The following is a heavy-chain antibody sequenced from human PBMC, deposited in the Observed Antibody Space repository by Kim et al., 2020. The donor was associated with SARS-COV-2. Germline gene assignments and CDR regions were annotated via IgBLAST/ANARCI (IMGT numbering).Heavy chain of an antibody. CDR1: GGSFSGYY. CDR3: AIPSNATTKTYYYGMDV. J-gene: IGHJ6*01. V-gene: IGHV4-34*01. CDR2: INHSGST. Sequence: SETLSLTCAVYGGSFSGYYWSWIRQPPGKGLEWIGEINHSGSTNYNPSLKSRVTISVDTSKNQFSLKLSSVTAADTAVYYCAIPSNATTKTYYYGMDVWG. D-gene: IGHD5-12*01.